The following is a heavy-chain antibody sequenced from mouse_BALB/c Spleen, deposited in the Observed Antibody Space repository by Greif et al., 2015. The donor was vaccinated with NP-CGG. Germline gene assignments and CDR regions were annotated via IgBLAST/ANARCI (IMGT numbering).Heavy chain of an antibody. Sequence: EVMLVESGGGLVEPGGSLKLSCAASGFTFSSYAMSWVRQTPEKRLEWVATISSGGSYTYYPDSVKGRFTISRDNAKNTLYLQMSSLRSEDTAMYYCARRSSGYDYFDYWGQGTTLTVSS. CDR3: ARRSSGYDYFDY. CDR2: ISSGGSYT. J-gene: IGHJ2*01. CDR1: GFTFSSYA. D-gene: IGHD3-1*01. V-gene: IGHV5-9-1*01.